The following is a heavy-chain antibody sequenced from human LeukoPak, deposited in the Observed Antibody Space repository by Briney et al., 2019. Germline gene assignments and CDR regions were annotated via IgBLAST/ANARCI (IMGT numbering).Heavy chain of an antibody. CDR3: ARILEDKYDYVWGSYRSDSDY. V-gene: IGHV3-30*04. CDR2: ISYDGSNK. CDR1: GFTFSSYA. J-gene: IGHJ4*02. Sequence: PGRSLRLSCAASGFTFSSYALHWVRQAPGKGLEWVAVISYDGSNKYYADSVKGRFTISRDNAKNSLYLQMNSLRAEDTAVYYCARILEDKYDYVWGSYRSDSDYWGQGTLVTVSS. D-gene: IGHD3-16*02.